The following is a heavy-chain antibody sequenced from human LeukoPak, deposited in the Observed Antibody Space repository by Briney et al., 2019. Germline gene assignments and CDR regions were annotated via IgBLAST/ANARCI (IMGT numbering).Heavy chain of an antibody. V-gene: IGHV3-23*01. CDR3: ANFEGFDY. CDR2: ISGSGDYT. J-gene: IGHJ4*02. Sequence: GGSLSLSCAAASGFTLSSYAMSWVRQAPGEGLEWDSAISGSGDYTYYADSVKGRFTISRDNSKNTLYLQMNSLRAEDTAVYYCANFEGFDYWGQGTLVTVSS. CDR1: GFTLSSYA.